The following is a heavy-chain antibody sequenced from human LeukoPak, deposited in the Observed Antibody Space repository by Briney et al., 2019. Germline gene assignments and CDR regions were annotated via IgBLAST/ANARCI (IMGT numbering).Heavy chain of an antibody. CDR2: IRQDGSKK. CDR3: ANGYRYCTSTRCDFDY. CDR1: GFTFSRFW. Sequence: GGSLRLSCVASGFTFSRFWMSWVRQAPGKGLEWVANIRQDGSKKNYVDSVKGRFTISRDNAKNSLYLQMNSLRAEDTALYYCANGYRYCTSTRCDFDYWGQGTLVTVSS. D-gene: IGHD2-2*01. V-gene: IGHV3-7*03. J-gene: IGHJ4*02.